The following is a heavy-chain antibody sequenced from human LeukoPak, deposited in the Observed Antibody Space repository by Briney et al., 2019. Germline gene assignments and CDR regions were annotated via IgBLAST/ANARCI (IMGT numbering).Heavy chain of an antibody. Sequence: GGSLRLSCAASGFTVSSNYMSWVRQAPGKGLEWVSVIYSGGSTYYADSVKGRFTISRDNSKNTLYLQMNSLRAEDTAVYYCARDGKGAAAGTDYWGQGTLVTVSS. CDR2: IYSGGST. J-gene: IGHJ4*02. D-gene: IGHD6-13*01. CDR1: GFTVSSNY. CDR3: ARDGKGAAAGTDY. V-gene: IGHV3-66*02.